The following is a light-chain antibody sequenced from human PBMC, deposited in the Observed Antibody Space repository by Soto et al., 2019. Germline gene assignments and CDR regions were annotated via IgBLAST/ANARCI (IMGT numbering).Light chain of an antibody. CDR3: YKYFSTPLT. CDR2: WAS. CDR1: QSVLYRSNNKNH. V-gene: IGKV4-1*01. Sequence: DIVMTQSPDSLAVSLGERATINCKSSQSVLYRSNNKNHLAWYQQKPGQPSKLVIYWASTRESGVPDRLSGSGSGTDFTLTNSSLQAEDVAFYYCYKYFSTPLTFSGGTMVDIX. J-gene: IGKJ4*01.